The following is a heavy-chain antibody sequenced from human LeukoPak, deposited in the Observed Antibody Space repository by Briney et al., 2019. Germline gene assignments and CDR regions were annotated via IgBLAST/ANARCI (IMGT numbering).Heavy chain of an antibody. D-gene: IGHD3-22*01. J-gene: IGHJ3*02. V-gene: IGHV4-34*01. Sequence: PSETLSLTCAVYGGSFSGYYWSWIRQPPGKGLEWIGEINHSGSTNYNPSLKSRVTISVDTSKNQFSLKLSSVTAADTAVYYCARAKVYYYDSSGYWRSHAFDIWGQGTMVTASS. CDR1: GGSFSGYY. CDR3: ARAKVYYYDSSGYWRSHAFDI. CDR2: INHSGST.